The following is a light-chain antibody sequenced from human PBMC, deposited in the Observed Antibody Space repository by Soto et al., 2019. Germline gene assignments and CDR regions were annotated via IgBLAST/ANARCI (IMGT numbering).Light chain of an antibody. CDR3: QQYNNWPWT. Sequence: EIVRTQSPATLSVSPGGRATLSCRASQSISGALAWYQQKPGQAPRLLIYGASTRATRFPARFIGSGSGTDFTLTISSLQSEDFAVYYCQQYNNWPWTFGPGTKVEIK. J-gene: IGKJ1*01. CDR1: QSISGA. CDR2: GAS. V-gene: IGKV3-15*01.